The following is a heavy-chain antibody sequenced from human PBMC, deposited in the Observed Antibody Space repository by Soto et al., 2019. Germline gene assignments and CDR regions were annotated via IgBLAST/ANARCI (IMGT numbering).Heavy chain of an antibody. V-gene: IGHV3-23*01. CDR2: ISSSGGTT. CDR3: ASFLYGSGSYYLIDAFDI. Sequence: PGGSLRLSCAASGCTFSSYAMSWVRQAPGKGLEWVSSISSSGGTTYYADSVKGRFTISRDNAKNSLYLQMNSLRAEDTAVYYCASFLYGSGSYYLIDAFDIWGQGTMVTVSS. D-gene: IGHD3-10*01. J-gene: IGHJ3*02. CDR1: GCTFSSYA.